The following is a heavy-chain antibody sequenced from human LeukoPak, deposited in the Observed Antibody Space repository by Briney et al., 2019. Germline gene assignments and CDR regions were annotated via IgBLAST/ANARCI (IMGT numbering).Heavy chain of an antibody. D-gene: IGHD1-26*01. Sequence: GGSLRLSCAASAFTFSDYSMNWVRQAPGKGLQWISYISGRSSTIYYADSVRGRFTISRDNAKNSMYLQMNSLRAEDTAVYYCARDRLTSGSYFFDYWGQGTLVTVSS. CDR2: ISGRSSTI. CDR3: ARDRLTSGSYFFDY. V-gene: IGHV3-48*01. J-gene: IGHJ4*02. CDR1: AFTFSDYS.